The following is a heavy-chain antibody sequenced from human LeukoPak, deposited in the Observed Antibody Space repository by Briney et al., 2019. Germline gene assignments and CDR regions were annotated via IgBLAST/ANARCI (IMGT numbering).Heavy chain of an antibody. CDR3: AREGYCSGGSCYSTPY. Sequence: SETLSLTCTVSGGSISSGSYYWSWIRQPAGKGLEWIGRIYTSGSTNYNASLKSRVTISVDTSKNQFSLKLSSVTAADTAVYYCAREGYCSGGSCYSTPYWGQGTLVTVSS. D-gene: IGHD2-15*01. V-gene: IGHV4-61*02. CDR2: IYTSGST. CDR1: GGSISSGSYY. J-gene: IGHJ4*02.